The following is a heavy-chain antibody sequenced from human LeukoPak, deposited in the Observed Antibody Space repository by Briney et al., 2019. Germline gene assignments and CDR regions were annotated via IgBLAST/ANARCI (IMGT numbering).Heavy chain of an antibody. V-gene: IGHV1-18*01. J-gene: IGHJ4*02. CDR1: GYTFTSYG. Sequence: GASVQVSCKASGYTFTSYGISWVRQAPGQGLEWMGWISAYNGNTNYAQKLQGRGTMTTDTSTSTAYMELRSLRSDDTAVYYCARDRLIAAAALFDYWGQGTLVTVPS. D-gene: IGHD6-13*01. CDR2: ISAYNGNT. CDR3: ARDRLIAAAALFDY.